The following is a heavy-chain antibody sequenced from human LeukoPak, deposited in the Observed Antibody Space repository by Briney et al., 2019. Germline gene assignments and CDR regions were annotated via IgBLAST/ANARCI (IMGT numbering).Heavy chain of an antibody. CDR2: IKQDGSEK. J-gene: IGHJ4*02. CDR1: GFTFSSYW. V-gene: IGHV3-7*01. D-gene: IGHD3-3*01. Sequence: PGGSLRLSCAASGFTFSSYWMSWVRQAPGKGLEWVANIKQDGSEKYYVDSVKGRFTISRDNAKNSLYLQMNSLRAEDTAVHYCASSSVLRFLEWLLYFDYWGQGTLVTVSS. CDR3: ASSSVLRFLEWLLYFDY.